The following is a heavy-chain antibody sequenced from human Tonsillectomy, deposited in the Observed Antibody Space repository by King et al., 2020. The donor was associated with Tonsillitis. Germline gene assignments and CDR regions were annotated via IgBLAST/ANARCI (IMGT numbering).Heavy chain of an antibody. V-gene: IGHV4-59*01. Sequence: QLQESGPGLVKPSETLSLTCTVSGGSISSYYWSWIRQPPGKGLEWIGYIHYSGSTNYNPSLKSRVTISVDTSRNQFSLRLSSVTAADTAVYYCAGASSYFDYWGQGTLVTVSS. CDR2: IHYSGST. CDR3: AGASSYFDY. CDR1: GGSISSYY. J-gene: IGHJ4*02.